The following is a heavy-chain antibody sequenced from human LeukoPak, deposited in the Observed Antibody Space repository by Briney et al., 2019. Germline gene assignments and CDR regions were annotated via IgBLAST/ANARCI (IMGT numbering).Heavy chain of an antibody. D-gene: IGHD2-2*02. CDR3: ARAYCSSTSCYTLGYNWFDP. CDR2: INHSGGT. Sequence: KSSETLSLTCAVYGGSFSDYSWSWIRQPPGKGLEWIGEINHSGGTKHNPSLMSRVIMSVDTSKNQFSLKVRSVTAADTAVYYCARAYCSSTSCYTLGYNWFDPWGQGTLVTVSS. J-gene: IGHJ5*02. V-gene: IGHV4-34*01. CDR1: GGSFSDYS.